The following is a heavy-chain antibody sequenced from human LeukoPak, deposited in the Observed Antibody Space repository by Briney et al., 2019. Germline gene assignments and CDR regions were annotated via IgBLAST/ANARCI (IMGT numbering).Heavy chain of an antibody. J-gene: IGHJ4*02. CDR3: ARDYSGYVYFDY. Sequence: SETLSLTCTVSGGSISSSSYYWGWIRQPPGKGLEWIGSIYYSGSTYYNPSLKSRVTISVDTSKNQFSLKLSSVTAADTAVYYCARDYSGYVYFDYWGQGTLVTVSS. CDR1: GGSISSSSYY. V-gene: IGHV4-39*07. D-gene: IGHD5-12*01. CDR2: IYYSGST.